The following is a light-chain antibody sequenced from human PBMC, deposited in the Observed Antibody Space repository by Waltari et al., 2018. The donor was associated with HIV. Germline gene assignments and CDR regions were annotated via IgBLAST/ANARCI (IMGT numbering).Light chain of an antibody. CDR3: QQYFRIPPT. J-gene: IGKJ4*01. CDR1: RSILYSSDNRNY. Sequence: DIVMTQSPDSLPVSLGERATINCTSSRSILYSSDNRNYLAWHQQKPRQPPKLLISWASTRESGVPDRFTGSGSGTDFTLTITGLQAEDVAVYHCQQYFRIPPTFGGGTKVEIK. CDR2: WAS. V-gene: IGKV4-1*01.